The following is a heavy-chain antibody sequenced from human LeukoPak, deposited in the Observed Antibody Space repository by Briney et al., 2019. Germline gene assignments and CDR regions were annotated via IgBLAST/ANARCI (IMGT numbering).Heavy chain of an antibody. J-gene: IGHJ4*02. CDR2: IYYSGST. V-gene: IGHV4-59*01. Sequence: SETLSLTCTVSGGSISSYYWSWIRQPPGKGLEWIGYIYYSGSTNYNPSLKGRVTISVDTSKNQFSLKLSSVTAADTTVYYCAGSYDSSGYYQNWGQGTLVTVSS. CDR1: GGSISSYY. CDR3: AGSYDSSGYYQN. D-gene: IGHD3-22*01.